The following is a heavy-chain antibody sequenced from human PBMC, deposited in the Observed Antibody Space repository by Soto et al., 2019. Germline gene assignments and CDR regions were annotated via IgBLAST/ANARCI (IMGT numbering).Heavy chain of an antibody. D-gene: IGHD3-10*01. CDR3: ASRGFEGSGSSLQSNWFVP. V-gene: IGHV4-39*02. J-gene: IGHJ5*02. CDR1: GGSISSSSYY. CDR2: IHYSGST. Sequence: QLQLQESGPGLVKPSETLSLTCTVSGGSISSSSYYWGWIRQPPGKGLEWIGSIHYSGSTHHNPSLKSRVPIAVDTSKNHFSLKVTSVTAAETAAYYCASRGFEGSGSSLQSNWFVPWGQGTLVTVSS.